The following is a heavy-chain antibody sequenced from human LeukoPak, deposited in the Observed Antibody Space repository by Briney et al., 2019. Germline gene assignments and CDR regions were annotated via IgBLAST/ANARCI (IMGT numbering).Heavy chain of an antibody. CDR2: INQSGGS. D-gene: IGHD3-10*01. V-gene: IGHV4-34*01. J-gene: IGHJ3*02. CDR1: GGSFSDYF. CDR3: ASIHQVRGSHTFDI. Sequence: SETLSLTCAVYGGSFSDYFWSWVRQPPGRGLEWIGEINQSGGSTYNPSLESRVTMSVDTSKNQLSLKMTSVTAADTAVCYCASIHQVRGSHTFDIWGQGTMVTVSS.